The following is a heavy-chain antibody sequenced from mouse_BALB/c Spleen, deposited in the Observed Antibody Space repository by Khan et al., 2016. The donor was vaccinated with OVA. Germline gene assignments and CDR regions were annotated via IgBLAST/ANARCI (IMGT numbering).Heavy chain of an antibody. J-gene: IGHJ3*01. V-gene: IGHV1S136*01. Sequence: VQLQQSGPEVVKPGASVKMSCKASGYTFTSYVMHWVKQKPGQGLEWIGYIYPFNDATKFNEKFNGKATLTSDKSSRTAYMELSNLTPEDSAVCYCAPGGSYYVACVHGGQGTRVTVSA. CDR1: GYTFTSYV. D-gene: IGHD1-1*01. CDR2: IYPFNDAT. CDR3: APGGSYYVACVH.